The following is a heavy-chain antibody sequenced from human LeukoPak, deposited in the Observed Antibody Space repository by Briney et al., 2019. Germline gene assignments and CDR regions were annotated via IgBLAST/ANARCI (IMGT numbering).Heavy chain of an antibody. D-gene: IGHD6-13*01. CDR2: IIPIFGTA. V-gene: IGHV1-69*06. CDR3: ARAAAGTGYYFDY. CDR1: GGTFSSYA. J-gene: IGHJ4*02. Sequence: SVKVSCKASGGTFSSYAISWVRQAPGQGLEWMGGIIPIFGTANYAQKFQGRVTITADKSTSTAYMELSSLRSEDTAVYYCARAAAGTGYYFDYWSQGTLVTVSS.